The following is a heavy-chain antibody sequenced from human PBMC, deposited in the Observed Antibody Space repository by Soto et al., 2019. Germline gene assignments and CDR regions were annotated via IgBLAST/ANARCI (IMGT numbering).Heavy chain of an antibody. CDR1: GGYSSSSSYC. V-gene: IGHV4-39*01. CDR3: ARIRDNGCSGGSCYFLDY. J-gene: IGHJ4*02. Sequence: SVTMSVTWSVAGGYSSSSSYCWSRKNKTPGKGLEWIGSIYYSGSTYYNPSLKSRVTISVDTSKNQFSLKLSSVTAADTAVYYCARIRDNGCSGGSCYFLDYWGQGTLVTVSS. D-gene: IGHD2-15*01. CDR2: IYYSGST.